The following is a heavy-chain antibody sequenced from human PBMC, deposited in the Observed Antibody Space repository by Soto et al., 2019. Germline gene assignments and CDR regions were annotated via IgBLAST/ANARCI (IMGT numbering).Heavy chain of an antibody. D-gene: IGHD6-13*01. Sequence: GGSLRLSCAASGFTFDDYAMHWVRQAPGKGLEWVSGISWNSGSIGYADSVKGRFTISRDNAKNSLYLRMNSLRAEDTAVYYCAKENAAAPYLYYFDYWGHGTLVTVSS. J-gene: IGHJ4*01. CDR2: ISWNSGSI. CDR3: AKENAAAPYLYYFDY. CDR1: GFTFDDYA. V-gene: IGHV3-9*01.